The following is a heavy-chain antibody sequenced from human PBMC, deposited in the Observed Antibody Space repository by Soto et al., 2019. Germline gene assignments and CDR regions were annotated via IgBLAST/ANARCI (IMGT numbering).Heavy chain of an antibody. D-gene: IGHD1-1*01. CDR2: ISSSSSTI. V-gene: IGHV3-48*01. Sequence: GGSLRLSCAASGFTFSSYSMNWVRQAPGKGLEWVSYISSSSSTIYYADSVKGRFTISRDNAKNSLYLQMNSLRAEDTAVYYCARDRTKYYYYMDVWGKGTTVTVSS. CDR1: GFTFSSYS. CDR3: ARDRTKYYYYMDV. J-gene: IGHJ6*03.